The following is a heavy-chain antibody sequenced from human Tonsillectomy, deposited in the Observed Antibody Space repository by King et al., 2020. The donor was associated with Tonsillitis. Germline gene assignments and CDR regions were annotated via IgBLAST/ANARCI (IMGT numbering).Heavy chain of an antibody. J-gene: IGHJ3*02. CDR1: GGSISSYY. CDR3: ARDIGYYDSSGYENGDAFDI. Sequence: VQLQESGPGLVKPSETLSLTCTVSGGSISSYYWSWIRQPPGKGLEWIGYIFYSGSTNYNPSLKSRVTISVDTSKNQFSLKLSSVTAADTAVYHCARDIGYYDSSGYENGDAFDIWGQGTVVTVSS. CDR2: IFYSGST. D-gene: IGHD3-22*01. V-gene: IGHV4-59*01.